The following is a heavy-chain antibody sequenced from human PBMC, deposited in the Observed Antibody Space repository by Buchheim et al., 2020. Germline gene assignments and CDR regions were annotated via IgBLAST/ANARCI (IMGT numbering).Heavy chain of an antibody. D-gene: IGHD2-21*02. V-gene: IGHV3-30*04. CDR2: ISYDGTRK. J-gene: IGHJ6*02. CDR3: ARGRPDYGDYYYYYYAMDV. Sequence: QVQLVDSGGGVVQPGRSLRLSCEASGFTFSNYALHWVRQAPGKGLEWVSVISYDGTRKYYSGSVKGRFTISRDNSDNTLYLQMSSLRVEDTAVYYCARGRPDYGDYYYYYYAMDVWGQGTT. CDR1: GFTFSNYA.